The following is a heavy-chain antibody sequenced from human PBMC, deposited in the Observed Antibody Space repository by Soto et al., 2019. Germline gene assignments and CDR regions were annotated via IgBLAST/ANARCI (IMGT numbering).Heavy chain of an antibody. CDR2: IWYDGSNK. CDR1: GFTFSSYG. V-gene: IGHV3-33*01. Sequence: SLRLSCAASGFTFSSYGMHWVRQAPGKGLEWVAVIWYDGSNKYYADSVKGRFTISRDNSKNTLYLQMNSLRAEDTAVYYCARGEQAYDILTGYYPPNNWFDPWGKGTLVTVS. J-gene: IGHJ5*02. D-gene: IGHD3-9*01. CDR3: ARGEQAYDILTGYYPPNNWFDP.